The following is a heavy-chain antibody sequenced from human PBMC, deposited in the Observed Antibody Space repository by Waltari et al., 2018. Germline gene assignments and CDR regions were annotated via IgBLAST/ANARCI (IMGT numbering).Heavy chain of an antibody. V-gene: IGHV4-4*07. CDR3: ARGPPRGSGVYYYYYYYMDV. J-gene: IGHJ6*03. CDR2: IYTSGST. D-gene: IGHD3-10*01. Sequence: QVQLQESGPGLVKPSETLSLTCTVSGVSLSSYYWRWIRQPAGQGLEWIGRIYTSGSTNYNPSLKSRVTMSVDTSKNQFSLKLSSVTAADTAVYYCARGPPRGSGVYYYYYYYMDVWGKGTTVTISS. CDR1: GVSLSSYY.